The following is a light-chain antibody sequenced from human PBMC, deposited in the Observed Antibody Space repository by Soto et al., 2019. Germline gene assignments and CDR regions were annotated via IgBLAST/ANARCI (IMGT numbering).Light chain of an antibody. CDR2: ASS. J-gene: IGKJ5*01. CDR3: QLYGISPH. V-gene: IGKV3-20*01. CDR1: QSRGSNF. Sequence: EIVLTQTTSTLSLSPGERATLSCKTSQSRGSNFLAWYQHKPGQAPRLLIYASSNRATGIPDRFSGSASGTDFTLTINRLEPDDFAVYYCQLYGISPHFGQGRRPEIK.